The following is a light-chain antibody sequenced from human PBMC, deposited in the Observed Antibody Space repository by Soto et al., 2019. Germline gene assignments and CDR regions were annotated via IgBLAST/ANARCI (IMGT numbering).Light chain of an antibody. CDR3: QQLIAYPFT. J-gene: IGKJ3*01. V-gene: IGKV1-9*01. CDR1: QGISDY. Sequence: DIQLTQSPSFLSAYVGDRVTITCRASQGISDYLVWYQQQPGTAPKLLMYAASTLLSGVPSRFSGSGSGTEYSLTISSRQPEDCTTYYCQQLIAYPFTFGPGTQV. CDR2: AAS.